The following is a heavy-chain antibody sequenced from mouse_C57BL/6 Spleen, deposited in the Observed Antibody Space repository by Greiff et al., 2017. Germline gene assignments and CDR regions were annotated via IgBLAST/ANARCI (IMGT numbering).Heavy chain of an antibody. Sequence: EVQRVESGGRLVQPKGSLKLSCAASGFSFNTYAMNWVRQAPGKGLEWVARIRSKSNNYATYYADSVKDRFTISRDDSESMLYLQMNNLKTEDTAMYYCVRHGLTGYAMDYWGQGTSVTVSS. D-gene: IGHD2-13*01. J-gene: IGHJ4*01. CDR3: VRHGLTGYAMDY. CDR2: IRSKSNNYAT. CDR1: GFSFNTYA. V-gene: IGHV10-1*01.